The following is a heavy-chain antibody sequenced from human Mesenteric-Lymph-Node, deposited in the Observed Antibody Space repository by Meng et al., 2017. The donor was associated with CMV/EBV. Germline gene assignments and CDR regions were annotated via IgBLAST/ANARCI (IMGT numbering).Heavy chain of an antibody. CDR1: GGSVISSNW. CDR2: IYHSGST. D-gene: IGHD6-13*01. Sequence: AVSGGSVISSNWWTWVRQFPGTGLEWIGEIYHSGSTTYNPSLKSRVAISVDKSKNHFSLKLSSVTSADTAVYYCARLSYTSSWQFDFWGQGTLVTVSS. CDR3: ARLSYTSSWQFDF. J-gene: IGHJ4*02. V-gene: IGHV4-4*02.